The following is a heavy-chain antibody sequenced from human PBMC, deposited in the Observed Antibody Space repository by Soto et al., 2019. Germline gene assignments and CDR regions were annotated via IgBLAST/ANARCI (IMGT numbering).Heavy chain of an antibody. CDR3: ARSAIPQGGWFRP. J-gene: IGHJ5*01. CDR1: DESLSTYY. Sequence: PSETLSLTCNVYDESLSTYYWSWIRQPAGKGLEWIGRIYASGSTNYNPSLKGRVSMSVDTSKKQFSLKMISVTAADTAMYYCARSAIPQGGWFRPWGQEVLLTVSS. V-gene: IGHV4-4*07. CDR2: IYASGST. D-gene: IGHD2-21*01.